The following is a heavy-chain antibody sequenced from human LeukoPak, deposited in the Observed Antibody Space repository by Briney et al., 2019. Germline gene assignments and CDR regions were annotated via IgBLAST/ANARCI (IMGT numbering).Heavy chain of an antibody. J-gene: IGHJ6*03. D-gene: IGHD3-9*01. CDR1: GGSISSYY. CDR2: IYYSGST. V-gene: IGHV4-59*01. Sequence: PSETLSLTCTVSGGSISSYYWSWIRQPPGKGLEWIGYIYYSGSTNYNPSLTSRVTISVDTSKNQFSLKLSSVTAADTAVYYCARVPRGDILTAIGGYYYYYMDVWGKGTTVTVSS. CDR3: ARVPRGDILTAIGGYYYYYMDV.